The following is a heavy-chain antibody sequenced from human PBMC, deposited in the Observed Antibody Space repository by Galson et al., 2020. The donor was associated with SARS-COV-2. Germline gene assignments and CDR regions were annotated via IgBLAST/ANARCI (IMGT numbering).Heavy chain of an antibody. CDR3: ARQSSWKTWFDP. D-gene: IGHD6-13*01. V-gene: IGHV4-59*08. J-gene: IGHJ5*02. CDR1: GGSISSYY. CDR2: IYYSGST. Sequence: SETLSLTCTVSGGSISSYYWSWIRQPPGKGLEWIGYIYYSGSTNYNPSLKSRVTISVDTYKNQFSLKLSSVTAADTAVYYCARQSSWKTWFDPWGQGTLVTVSS.